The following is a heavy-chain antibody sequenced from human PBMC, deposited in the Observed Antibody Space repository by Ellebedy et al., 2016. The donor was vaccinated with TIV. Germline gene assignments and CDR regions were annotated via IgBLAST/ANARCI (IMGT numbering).Heavy chain of an antibody. V-gene: IGHV4-59*01. CDR3: ARCPVYGGWFDP. D-gene: IGHD4-23*01. J-gene: IGHJ5*02. CDR1: GGSISSYY. Sequence: MPSETLSLTCTVSGGSISSYYWRWIRQPPGKGLEWIGYIYYSWITNYNPSLKSRVTISLDTSNNQFSVKLSSVTAADTAVYYCARCPVYGGWFDPWGQGTLVTVSS. CDR2: IYYSWIT.